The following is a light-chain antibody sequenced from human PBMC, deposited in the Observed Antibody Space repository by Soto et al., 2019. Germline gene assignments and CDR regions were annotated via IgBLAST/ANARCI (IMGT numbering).Light chain of an antibody. J-gene: IGLJ2*01. V-gene: IGLV2-14*01. CDR1: SNDIGDYNY. CDR3: SSYASSSTVL. Sequence: QSVLTQPASVSGSPGQSITISCTGTSNDIGDYNYVSWYQQHPGKAPKLMIYDVSNRPSGVSSRFSGSKSDNTASLTISGLQAEDEADYYCSSYASSSTVLFGGGTKLTVL. CDR2: DVS.